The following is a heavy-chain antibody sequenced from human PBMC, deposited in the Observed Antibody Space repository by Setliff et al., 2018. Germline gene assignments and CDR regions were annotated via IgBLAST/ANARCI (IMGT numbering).Heavy chain of an antibody. Sequence: ETLSLTCAVSGLSISGEYYWGWIRQPPGGGPEWIGIIYHDGRAYYSTSLKSRVNLSLDMSKTQFSLHLNSVTAADMAVYYCMRQVGGGLWYFDYWGQGILVTVSS. V-gene: IGHV4-38-2*01. D-gene: IGHD2-15*01. J-gene: IGHJ4*02. CDR3: MRQVGGGLWYFDY. CDR1: GLSISGEYY. CDR2: IYHDGRA.